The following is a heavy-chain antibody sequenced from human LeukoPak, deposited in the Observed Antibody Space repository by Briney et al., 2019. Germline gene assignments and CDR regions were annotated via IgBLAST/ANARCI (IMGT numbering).Heavy chain of an antibody. CDR1: GESISSYY. J-gene: IGHJ4*02. CDR2: IYTSGST. D-gene: IGHD6-13*01. Sequence: SETLSLTCTVSGESISSYYWSWIRQPAGKGLEWIGRIYTSGSTNYNPSLKSRVTISVDTSKNQFSLKLSSMTAADTAVYYCARSWSSSLPFGYWGQGTLVTVSS. CDR3: ARSWSSSLPFGY. V-gene: IGHV4-4*07.